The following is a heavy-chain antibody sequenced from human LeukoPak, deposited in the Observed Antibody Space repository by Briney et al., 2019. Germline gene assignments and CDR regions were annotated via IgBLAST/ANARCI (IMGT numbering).Heavy chain of an antibody. V-gene: IGHV4-39*01. J-gene: IGHJ4*02. D-gene: IGHD2-15*01. Sequence: PSETLSLTCTVSGGSISSSSYYWGWIRQPPGKGLEWIGSIYYSGSTYYNPSLKSRVTISVDTSKNQFSLKLSSVTAADTAVYYCARLHGGYPFDYWGQGTLVTVSS. CDR1: GGSISSSSYY. CDR2: IYYSGST. CDR3: ARLHGGYPFDY.